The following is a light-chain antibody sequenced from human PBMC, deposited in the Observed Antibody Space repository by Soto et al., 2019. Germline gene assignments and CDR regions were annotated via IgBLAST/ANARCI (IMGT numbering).Light chain of an antibody. V-gene: IGKV3-15*01. CDR1: QSVSNN. Sequence: EIVMTQSPATLSVSPGERATLSCRASQSVSNNLAWYPKTPGQAPRLLIYGASTRATAIPARFSGSGSGTEFTLTISSLQSEDFAVDYCQQYNNWWTFGQGTKVEIK. CDR2: GAS. CDR3: QQYNNWWT. J-gene: IGKJ1*01.